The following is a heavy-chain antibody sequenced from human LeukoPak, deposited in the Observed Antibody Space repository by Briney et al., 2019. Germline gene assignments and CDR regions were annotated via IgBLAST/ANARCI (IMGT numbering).Heavy chain of an antibody. V-gene: IGHV4-59*01. CDR3: ASEGFWSGYPDAFDI. Sequence: PSETLSPTCTVSGGSISSYYWSWIRQPPGKGLEWIGYIYYSGSTNYNPSLKSRVTISVDTSKNQFSLKLSSVAAADTAVYYCASEGFWSGYPDAFDIWGQGTMVTVSS. D-gene: IGHD3-3*01. J-gene: IGHJ3*02. CDR1: GGSISSYY. CDR2: IYYSGST.